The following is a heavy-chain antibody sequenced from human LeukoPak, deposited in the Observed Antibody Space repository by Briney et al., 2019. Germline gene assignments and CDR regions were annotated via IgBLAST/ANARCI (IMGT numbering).Heavy chain of an antibody. CDR1: AYTFTSYD. V-gene: IGHV1-8*02. Sequence: ASVTLSLTSSAYTFTSYDNYWGRHAPGRGMGLEGWMHINSGDTGYAQKFQGRITMTRNNSISTAYMELSSLRAEDTAVYYCARGYGESYYCGMDIWGQGTMVTVSS. D-gene: IGHD4-17*01. CDR2: MHINSGDT. CDR3: ARGYGESYYCGMDI. J-gene: IGHJ6*02.